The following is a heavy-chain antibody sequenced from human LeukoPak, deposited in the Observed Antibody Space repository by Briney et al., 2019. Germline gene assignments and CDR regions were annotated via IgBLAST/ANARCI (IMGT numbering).Heavy chain of an antibody. V-gene: IGHV3-7*01. CDR3: ATDRDNSDWQKRFDS. Sequence: GGSLRLSCAASGLTFSTYWMNWYRQAPGKGLEWVGNINQDASEINYVDSVRGRFTISRDNAKNSLHLQMNSLRAEDTAVYYCATDRDNSDWQKRFDSWGQGTLVTVSS. D-gene: IGHD2-21*02. J-gene: IGHJ4*02. CDR1: GLTFSTYW. CDR2: INQDASEI.